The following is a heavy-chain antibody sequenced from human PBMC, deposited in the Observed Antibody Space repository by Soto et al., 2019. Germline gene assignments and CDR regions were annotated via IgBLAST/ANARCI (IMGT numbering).Heavy chain of an antibody. CDR1: GYSFTSYW. V-gene: IGHV5-51*01. Sequence: PGESLKISCKGSGYSFTSYWIGWVRQMPGKGLEWMGIIYPGDSDTRYSPSFQGQVTMSADKSISTAYLQWSSLKASDTAMYYCARLLCLSTSCYTGSRHFFDYWGQGALVTVSS. CDR2: IYPGDSDT. CDR3: ARLLCLSTSCYTGSRHFFDY. J-gene: IGHJ4*02. D-gene: IGHD2-2*02.